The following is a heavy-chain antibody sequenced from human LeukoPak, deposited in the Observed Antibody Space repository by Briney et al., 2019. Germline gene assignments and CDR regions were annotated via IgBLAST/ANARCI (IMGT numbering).Heavy chain of an antibody. J-gene: IGHJ6*03. CDR3: ARTYNWNLNYYYMDV. CDR2: ISSSGSTI. CDR1: GFTFSDYY. V-gene: IGHV3-11*04. Sequence: PGGSLRLSCAASGFTFSDYYMSWIRQAPGKGLEWVSYISSSGSTIYYADSVTGRFTISRDNAKNSLYLQMNSLRAEDTAVYYCARTYNWNLNYYYMDVWGKGTTVTVSS. D-gene: IGHD1-7*01.